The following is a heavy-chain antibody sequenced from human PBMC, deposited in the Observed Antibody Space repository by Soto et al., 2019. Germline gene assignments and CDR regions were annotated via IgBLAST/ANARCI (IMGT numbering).Heavy chain of an antibody. CDR1: SGSFSGYY. J-gene: IGHJ4*02. CDR2: ISQSGNT. V-gene: IGHV4-34*01. D-gene: IGHD6-6*01. Sequence: SETLSLTCSIYSGSFSGYYWSWIRQPPGKGLEWIGEISQSGNTNYSPSLKSRVSISIDTSKKQFSLNLASVSAADTVVYYCASAPKVSGSSQTRPDFWGQGTLVTVSS. CDR3: ASAPKVSGSSQTRPDF.